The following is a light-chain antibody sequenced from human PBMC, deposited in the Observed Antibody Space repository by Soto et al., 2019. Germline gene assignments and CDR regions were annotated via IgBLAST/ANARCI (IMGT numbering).Light chain of an antibody. J-gene: IGKJ3*01. Sequence: EIVLTQSPGTLSLSPGERATLSCRASQSVSSAFLAWYQQKPGQAPSLLIYGASSRATGIPDRFSCTGSGTDFTLTISRLEPEDFAVYYCQQYATSPITFGPGTKVDIK. CDR1: QSVSSAF. V-gene: IGKV3-20*01. CDR3: QQYATSPIT. CDR2: GAS.